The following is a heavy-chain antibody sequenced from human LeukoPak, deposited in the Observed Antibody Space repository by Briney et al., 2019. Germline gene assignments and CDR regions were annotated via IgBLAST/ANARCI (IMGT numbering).Heavy chain of an antibody. D-gene: IGHD6-13*01. J-gene: IGHJ6*02. V-gene: IGHV1-3*01. CDR2: NGNT. CDR3: ASPIAAAGTNYYYYYGMDV. Sequence: NGNTKYSQKFQGRVTITRDTSASTAYMELSSLRSEDTAVYYCASPIAAAGTNYYYYYGMDVWGQGTTVTVSS.